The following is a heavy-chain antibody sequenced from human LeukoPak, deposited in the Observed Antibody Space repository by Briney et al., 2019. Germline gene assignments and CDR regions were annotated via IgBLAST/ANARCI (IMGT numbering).Heavy chain of an antibody. CDR3: AKDQEPYCTGECYGAVDS. J-gene: IGHJ3*01. CDR2: IGSSGTPT. CDR1: GFTFSSYS. V-gene: IGHV3-48*01. Sequence: AGGSLRLSCEASGFTFSSYSMTWVRQVPGKRLEWVSYIGSSGTPTHYADSVKGRFTISRDNAKNSLYLQMNSLTVEDTAVYYCAKDQEPYCTGECYGAVDSWSQGTLVTVSS. D-gene: IGHD2-21*01.